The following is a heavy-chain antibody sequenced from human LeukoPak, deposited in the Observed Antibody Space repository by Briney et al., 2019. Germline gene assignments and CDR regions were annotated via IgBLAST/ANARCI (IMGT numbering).Heavy chain of an antibody. V-gene: IGHV4-59*01. D-gene: IGHD2-15*01. J-gene: IGHJ3*02. CDR2: IYYGGST. Sequence: SETLSLTCTVSGGSISSYYWSWIRQPPGKGLEWIGYIYYGGSTNYNPSLKSRVTISVDTSKNQFSLKLSSVTAADTAVYYCARDIRYCSGGSCQNDAFDIWGQGTMVTVSS. CDR1: GGSISSYY. CDR3: ARDIRYCSGGSCQNDAFDI.